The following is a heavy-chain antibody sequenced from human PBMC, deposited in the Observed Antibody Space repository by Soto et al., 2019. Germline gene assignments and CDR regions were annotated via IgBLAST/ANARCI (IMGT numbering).Heavy chain of an antibody. V-gene: IGHV3-74*01. J-gene: IGHJ4*02. D-gene: IGHD6-13*01. CDR3: AKDSWYFDL. Sequence: ESLKISCEASGFVFTNFWMHWVRHVPGKGLVWVARIDTSGHSTNYAESVKGRFTISRDNAKNTVSLQMNSLRVEDTGVYHCAKDSWYFDLWSQGSQVTVSS. CDR1: GFVFTNFW. CDR2: IDTSGHST.